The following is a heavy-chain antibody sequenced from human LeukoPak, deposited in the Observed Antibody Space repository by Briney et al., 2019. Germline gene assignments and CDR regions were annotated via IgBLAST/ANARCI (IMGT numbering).Heavy chain of an antibody. V-gene: IGHV3-7*01. Sequence: PGGSLRLSCAASGFILSPYWMTWVRQAPGKGLEWVANIKEDGSEKYYVDSVKGRFTISRDNAKKSVDLQMDSLRVEDTAVYYCASGIHHYLVNSGNFDLWGQGTMVIVSS. CDR2: IKEDGSEK. CDR3: ASGIHHYLVNSGNFDL. J-gene: IGHJ3*01. CDR1: GFILSPYW. D-gene: IGHD3-22*01.